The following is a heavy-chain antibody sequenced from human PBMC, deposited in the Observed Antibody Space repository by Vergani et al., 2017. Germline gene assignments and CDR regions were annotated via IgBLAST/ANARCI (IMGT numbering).Heavy chain of an antibody. V-gene: IGHV3-30*01. J-gene: IGHJ4*02. CDR2: ISYDGGNK. D-gene: IGHD1-26*01. CDR3: VRDWGATRPTYYFDY. CDR1: GFTFSSYT. Sequence: QVQLVESGGGVVQPGRSLRLSCAASGFTFSSYTMHWVRQAPGKGLEWVAVISYDGGNKYYADSVKGRFTISRDNSKNTLCLQMNSLRAEDTAVYYCVRDWGATRPTYYFDYWGQGALITVSS.